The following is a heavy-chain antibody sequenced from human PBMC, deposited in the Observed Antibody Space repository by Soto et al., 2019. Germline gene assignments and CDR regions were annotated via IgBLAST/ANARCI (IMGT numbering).Heavy chain of an antibody. CDR2: ISGYNGNT. D-gene: IGHD6-19*01. CDR1: GYTFTNYG. V-gene: IGHV1-18*01. CDR3: SREGIVVIGSPIDS. Sequence: VASVKVSCKASGYTFTNYGFSWVRQAPGQGLEWMGWISGYNGNTNYAQKFQGRVTMTTDTSTSTAYMELRSLRSDDTAVYYCSREGIVVIGSPIDSWGQGTPVTVSS. J-gene: IGHJ4*02.